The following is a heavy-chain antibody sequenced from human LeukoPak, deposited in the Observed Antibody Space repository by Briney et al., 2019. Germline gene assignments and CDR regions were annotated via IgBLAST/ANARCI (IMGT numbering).Heavy chain of an antibody. CDR1: GGSISSSNW. J-gene: IGHJ5*01. V-gene: IGHV4-4*02. CDR2: IHHSGST. D-gene: IGHD2-2*01. Sequence: PSETLSPTCAVSGGSISSSNWWTWVRQPPGQGLEWIGEIHHSGSTNYNPSLKSQVTISVDKTKNQFSLKLSSVTAADTAVYFCARKYCSSTSCDFFWFDSWGQGTLATVSS. CDR3: ARKYCSSTSCDFFWFDS.